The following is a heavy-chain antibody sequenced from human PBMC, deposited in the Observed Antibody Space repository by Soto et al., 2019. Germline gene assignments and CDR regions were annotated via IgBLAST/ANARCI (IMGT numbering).Heavy chain of an antibody. CDR2: IIPIFGTA. D-gene: IGHD6-13*01. J-gene: IGHJ6*02. V-gene: IGHV1-69*06. Sequence: SVKVSCKASGGTFSSYATSWVRQAPGQGLEWMGGIIPIFGTANYAQKFQGRVAITADKSTSTAYMELSSLRSEDTAVYYCASKLAAAGPEKSYYYYGMDVWGQGTTVTVSS. CDR1: GGTFSSYA. CDR3: ASKLAAAGPEKSYYYYGMDV.